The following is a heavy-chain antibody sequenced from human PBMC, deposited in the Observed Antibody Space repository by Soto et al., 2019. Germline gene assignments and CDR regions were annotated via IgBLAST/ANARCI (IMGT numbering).Heavy chain of an antibody. J-gene: IGHJ4*02. Sequence: QVQLQESGPGLVKPSETLSLTCTVSGGSISSYYWSWIRQPPGKGLEWIGYIYYSGGTNYNPSLNSRVNISVDSSKNHFSLKLSSVTAADTAVYYCARRYGGNLDYWGQGTLVTVSS. CDR3: ARRYGGNLDY. V-gene: IGHV4-59*08. CDR2: IYYSGGT. CDR1: GGSISSYY. D-gene: IGHD1-26*01.